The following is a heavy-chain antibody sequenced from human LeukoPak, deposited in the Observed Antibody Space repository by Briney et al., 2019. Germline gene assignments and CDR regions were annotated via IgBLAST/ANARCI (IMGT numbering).Heavy chain of an antibody. CDR3: SSTTTVTTIDY. D-gene: IGHD4-17*01. CDR2: IRSKAYGGTT. J-gene: IGHJ4*02. Sequence: GGPLRLSCTASGFTFGDYAMSWFRQAPGKGREGVGFIRSKAYGGTTEYAASVKSRFTISGDDSKSIAYLQMNSLKTEDTAVYYCSSTTTVTTIDYWGQGTLVTVSS. V-gene: IGHV3-49*03. CDR1: GFTFGDYA.